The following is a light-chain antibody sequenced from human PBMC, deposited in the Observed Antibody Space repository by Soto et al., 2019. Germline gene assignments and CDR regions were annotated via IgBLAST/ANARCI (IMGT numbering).Light chain of an antibody. CDR2: AAS. Sequence: AIPMTQSPSSLSASVGDRVTITCRASQGIRNDLGWYQQKPGKAPKVLIYAASTLLSGVPSRFSGSGSGTDFTLTISSLQPEDFATYYCLQDYDYPLAFSQGTKVEIK. V-gene: IGKV1-6*02. J-gene: IGKJ1*01. CDR3: LQDYDYPLA. CDR1: QGIRND.